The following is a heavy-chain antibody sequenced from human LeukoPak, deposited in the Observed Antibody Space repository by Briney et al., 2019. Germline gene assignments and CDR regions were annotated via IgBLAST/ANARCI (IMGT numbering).Heavy chain of an antibody. CDR1: GGTFSSYA. CDR3: ASGPEIYSSSGYY. V-gene: IGHV1-69*04. J-gene: IGHJ4*02. CDR2: IIPILGIA. Sequence: ASVKVSCKASGGTFSSYAISWLRQAPGQGLEWMGRIIPILGIANYAQKFQGRVTITADKSTSTAYMELSSLRSEDTAVYYCASGPEIYSSSGYYWGQGTLVTVSS. D-gene: IGHD6-6*01.